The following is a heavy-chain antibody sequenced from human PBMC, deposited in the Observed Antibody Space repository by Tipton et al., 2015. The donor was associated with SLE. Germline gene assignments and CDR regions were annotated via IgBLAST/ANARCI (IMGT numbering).Heavy chain of an antibody. J-gene: IGHJ4*02. Sequence: QSGPEVKKPGASVKVSCKASGYTFISYDINWERQAPGQGLEWMGWMNPDTDQTGYAQKFQGRVTMTRDSSISTAYMELSSLRSDDTAVYYCSRSGDLDFWGQGSQVTVSS. CDR2: MNPDTDQT. D-gene: IGHD7-27*01. V-gene: IGHV1-8*01. CDR3: SRSGDLDF. CDR1: GYTFISYD.